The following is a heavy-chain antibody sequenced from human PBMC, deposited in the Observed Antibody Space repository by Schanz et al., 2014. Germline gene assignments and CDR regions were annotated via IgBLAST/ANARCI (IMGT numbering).Heavy chain of an antibody. CDR2: FDAHDGRA. D-gene: IGHD3-10*01. J-gene: IGHJ4*02. V-gene: IGHV3-23*01. Sequence: EVQLLESGGGLVQPGGSLRLSCEASGFSFGNYGMSWVRQAPGKGLEWVSGFDAHDGRAYYADSAKGRFTISRDNSKNTLYLQMNSLRPEDTAVYYCAKYRGYYRVSGSYRELEYWGQGTLXTVSS. CDR3: AKYRGYYRVSGSYRELEY. CDR1: GFSFGNYG.